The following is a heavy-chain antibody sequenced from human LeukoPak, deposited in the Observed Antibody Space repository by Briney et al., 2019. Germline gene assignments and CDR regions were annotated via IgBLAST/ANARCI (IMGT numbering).Heavy chain of an antibody. Sequence: SETLSLTCTVSGGSISSYYWSWIRQPPGKGLEWIGYIYYSGNTNYNPSLKSRVTISVDTSKNQFSLKLSSVTAADTAVYYCAREVVDTAMVTNGGWFDPWGQGTLVTVSS. J-gene: IGHJ5*02. CDR2: IYYSGNT. CDR1: GGSISSYY. V-gene: IGHV4-59*01. D-gene: IGHD5-18*01. CDR3: AREVVDTAMVTNGGWFDP.